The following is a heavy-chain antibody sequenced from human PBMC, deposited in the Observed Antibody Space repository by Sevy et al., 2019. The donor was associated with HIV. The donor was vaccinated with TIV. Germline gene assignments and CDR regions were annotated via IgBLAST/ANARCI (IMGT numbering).Heavy chain of an antibody. CDR2: INTNTGNP. J-gene: IGHJ6*02. V-gene: IGHV7-4-1*02. CDR3: ARTSRGIVVVPAAQHYYGMDV. D-gene: IGHD2-2*01. CDR1: GYTFISYG. Sequence: ASVKVSCKASGYTFISYGMNWVRQASGQGLEWMGWINTNTGNPTYAQGFTGRFVFSLDTSINTAYLQISSLKAEDTAVYYCARTSRGIVVVPAAQHYYGMDVWGQGTTVTVSS.